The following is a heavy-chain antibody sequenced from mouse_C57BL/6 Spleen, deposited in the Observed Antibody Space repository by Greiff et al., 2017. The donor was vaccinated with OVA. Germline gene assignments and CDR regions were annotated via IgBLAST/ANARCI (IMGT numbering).Heavy chain of an antibody. Sequence: EVMLVESGGGLVKPGGSLKLSCAASGFTFSDYGMHWVRQAPEKGLEWVAYISSGSSTIDYADTVKGRFTLSRDNAKNTLFLQMTSLRSEDTAMYYCARDGTAWFAYWGQGTLVTVSA. V-gene: IGHV5-17*01. CDR1: GFTFSDYG. D-gene: IGHD4-1*01. J-gene: IGHJ3*01. CDR2: ISSGSSTI. CDR3: ARDGTAWFAY.